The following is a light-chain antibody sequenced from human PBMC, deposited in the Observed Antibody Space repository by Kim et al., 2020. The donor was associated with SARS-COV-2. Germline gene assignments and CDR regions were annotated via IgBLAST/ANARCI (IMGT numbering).Light chain of an antibody. J-gene: IGLJ2*01. CDR1: RSDVGGYNY. V-gene: IGLV2-8*01. CDR3: SSYAGINNLV. Sequence: GQSVTISCSGTRSDVGGYNYVSWYQQHPDKAPKVMIYEVNRRPSGVPDRFSGAKSGDTASLTVSGLQAEDEADYYCSSYAGINNLVFGGGTKLTVL. CDR2: EVN.